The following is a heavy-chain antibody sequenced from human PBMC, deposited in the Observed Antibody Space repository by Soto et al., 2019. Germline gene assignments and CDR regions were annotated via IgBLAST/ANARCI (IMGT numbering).Heavy chain of an antibody. V-gene: IGHV4-30-2*01. Sequence: QLQLQESGSGLVKPSQTLSLTCAVSGGSISSGGYSWTWIRQPPGKGLEWIGYIYHSGSAYYNPSRKSRVTISVASSKNQFSLKLSSVTAADTAVYYCARAHYGDYGYGMDVWGQGTTVTVSS. D-gene: IGHD4-17*01. CDR3: ARAHYGDYGYGMDV. CDR1: GGSISSGGYS. J-gene: IGHJ6*02. CDR2: IYHSGSA.